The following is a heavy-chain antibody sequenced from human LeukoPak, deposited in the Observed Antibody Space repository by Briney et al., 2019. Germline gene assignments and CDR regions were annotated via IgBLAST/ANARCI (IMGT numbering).Heavy chain of an antibody. CDR1: GFTFSSYA. CDR2: ISGSGGST. D-gene: IGHD3-9*01. J-gene: IGHJ3*02. CDR3: AKVKGLYYDILTGYYRGDAFDI. Sequence: GGSLRLSCAASGFTFSSYAMSWFRQAPGKGLEWVSAISGSGGSTYYADSVKGRFTISRDNSKNTLYLQMNSLRAEDTAVYYCAKVKGLYYDILTGYYRGDAFDIWGQGTMVTVSS. V-gene: IGHV3-23*01.